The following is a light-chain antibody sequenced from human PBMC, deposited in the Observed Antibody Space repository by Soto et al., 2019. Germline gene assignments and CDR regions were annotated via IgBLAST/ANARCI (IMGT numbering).Light chain of an antibody. J-gene: IGLJ3*02. V-gene: IGLV2-11*01. CDR1: SSDVGGYNY. CDR3: CSSAGSYTWV. CDR2: DVS. Sequence: QLVLTQPSSVSGSPGQPVTISGTGTSSDVGGYNYVSWYQQHPGKAPKLMIYDVSNRPSGVPDRFSGSKSGNTASLTISGRKAEDEADYYWCSSAGSYTWVFGGGPQLAVL.